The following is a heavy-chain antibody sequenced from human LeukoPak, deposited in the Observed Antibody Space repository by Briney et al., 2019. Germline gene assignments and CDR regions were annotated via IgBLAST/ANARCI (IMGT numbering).Heavy chain of an antibody. CDR3: ARTSGSYYEEGPLATPNDAFDI. CDR2: IYHSGST. J-gene: IGHJ3*02. V-gene: IGHV4-30-2*01. CDR1: GGSISSGGYS. Sequence: SETLSLTCAVSGGSISSGGYSWSWIRQPPGKGLEWIGYIYHSGSTYYNPSLKSRVTISVDRSKNQFSLKLSSVTAADTAVYYCARTSGSYYEEGPLATPNDAFDIWGQGTMVTVSS. D-gene: IGHD1-26*01.